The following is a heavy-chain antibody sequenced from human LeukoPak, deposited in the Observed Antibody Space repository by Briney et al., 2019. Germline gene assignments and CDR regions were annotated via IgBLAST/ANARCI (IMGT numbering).Heavy chain of an antibody. Sequence: ASVKVSCKASGGTFSSYAISWVRQAPGQGLEWMGGIIPIFGTANDAQKFQGRVTITADKSTSTAYMELSSLRSEDTAVYYCARGEGYCSGGSCYSYNWFDPWGQGTLVTVSS. CDR1: GGTFSSYA. J-gene: IGHJ5*02. V-gene: IGHV1-69*06. D-gene: IGHD2-15*01. CDR3: ARGEGYCSGGSCYSYNWFDP. CDR2: IIPIFGTA.